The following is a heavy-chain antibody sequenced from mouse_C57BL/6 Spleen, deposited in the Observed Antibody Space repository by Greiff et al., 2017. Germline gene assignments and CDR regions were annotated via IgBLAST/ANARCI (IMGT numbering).Heavy chain of an antibody. V-gene: IGHV5-17*01. Sequence: EVKLVESGGGLVKPGGSLKLSCAASGFTFSDYGMHWVRQAPEKGLEWVAYISSGSSTIYYADTVKGRFTISRDNAKNTLFLQMTSLRSEDTAMYYCARGLTGFAYWGQGTLVTVSA. CDR1: GFTFSDYG. D-gene: IGHD4-1*01. J-gene: IGHJ3*01. CDR2: ISSGSSTI. CDR3: ARGLTGFAY.